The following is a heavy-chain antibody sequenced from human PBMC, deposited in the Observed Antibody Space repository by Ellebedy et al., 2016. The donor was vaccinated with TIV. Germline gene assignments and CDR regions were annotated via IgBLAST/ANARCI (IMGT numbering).Heavy chain of an antibody. Sequence: SVKVSCXASGGTFSSYAISWVRQAPGQGLEWMGGIIPIFGTANYAQKFQGRVTITADESTSTAYMELSSLRSEDTAVYYCARDLGSYGLFDYWGQGTLVTVSS. CDR1: GGTFSSYA. J-gene: IGHJ4*02. CDR2: IIPIFGTA. D-gene: IGHD1-26*01. V-gene: IGHV1-69*13. CDR3: ARDLGSYGLFDY.